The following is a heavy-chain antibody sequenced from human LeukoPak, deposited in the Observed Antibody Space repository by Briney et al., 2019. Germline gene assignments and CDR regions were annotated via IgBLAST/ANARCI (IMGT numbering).Heavy chain of an antibody. CDR3: ARGIKVGDFWSGYYYSDYYYYGMDV. V-gene: IGHV3-74*01. D-gene: IGHD3-3*01. J-gene: IGHJ6*02. CDR1: GFTFSSYA. CDR2: INSDRSST. Sequence: GGSLRLSCAASGFTFSSYAMSWVRQAPGKGLVWVSRINSDRSSTSYADSVKGRFTISRDNAKNTLYLQMNSLRAEDTAVYYCARGIKVGDFWSGYYYSDYYYYGMDVWGQGTTVTVSS.